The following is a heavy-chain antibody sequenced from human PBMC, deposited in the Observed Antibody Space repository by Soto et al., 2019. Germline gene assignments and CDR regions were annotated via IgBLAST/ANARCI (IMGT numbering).Heavy chain of an antibody. J-gene: IGHJ5*02. CDR2: ISGSGGST. Sequence: SLRLSCAASGFTFSSYAMSWVRQAPGKGLEWVSAISGSGGSTYYADSVKGRFTISRDNSKNTLYLQMNSLRAEDTAVYYCAKDFLTYYYGPGIVDPWGQGSLVPVSS. CDR3: AKDFLTYYYGPGIVDP. V-gene: IGHV3-23*01. CDR1: GFTFSSYA. D-gene: IGHD3-10*01.